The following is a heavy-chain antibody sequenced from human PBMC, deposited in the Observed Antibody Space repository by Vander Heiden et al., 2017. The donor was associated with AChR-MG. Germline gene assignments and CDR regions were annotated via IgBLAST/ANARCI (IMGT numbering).Heavy chain of an antibody. J-gene: IGHJ4*02. CDR1: GYTFTSYG. CDR3: ATTPPRGYSYGWWDYFDY. D-gene: IGHD5-18*01. CDR2: ISAYNGNT. Sequence: QVQLVQSGAEVKKPGASVKVSCKASGYTFTSYGISWVRQAPGQGLEWMGWISAYNGNTNYAQKLQGRVTMTTDTSTSTAYMELRSLRSDDTAVYYCATTPPRGYSYGWWDYFDYWGQGTLVTVSS. V-gene: IGHV1-18*01.